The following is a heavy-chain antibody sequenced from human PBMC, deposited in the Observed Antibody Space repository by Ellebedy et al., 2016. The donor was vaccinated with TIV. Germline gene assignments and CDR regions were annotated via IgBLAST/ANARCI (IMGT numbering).Heavy chain of an antibody. CDR3: VGFGVFNL. D-gene: IGHD3-3*01. CDR2: IKTDGSET. J-gene: IGHJ5*02. Sequence: PGGSLRLSCAAWGFSFSNFWMSWVRQAPGKGLEWVAHIKTDGSETYYVDSVKGRFTISRENAKNALFLQMDGLRVDDSAVYYCVGFGVFNLWGQGAPVTVFS. CDR1: GFSFSNFW. V-gene: IGHV3-7*01.